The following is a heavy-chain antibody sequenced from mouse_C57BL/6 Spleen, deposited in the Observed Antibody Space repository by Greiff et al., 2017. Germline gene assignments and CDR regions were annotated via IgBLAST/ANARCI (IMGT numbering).Heavy chain of an antibody. J-gene: IGHJ1*03. CDR3: AREIYYYGSSWWYFDV. V-gene: IGHV1-55*01. CDR2: VYPGSGST. Sequence: QVQLQQPGAELVKPGASVKMSCKASGYTFTSYWITWVKQRPGQGLEWIGDVYPGSGSTNYNEKFKSKATLTVDTSSSTAYMQLSSLTSEDSAVYYCAREIYYYGSSWWYFDVWGTGTTVTVSS. CDR1: GYTFTSYW. D-gene: IGHD1-1*01.